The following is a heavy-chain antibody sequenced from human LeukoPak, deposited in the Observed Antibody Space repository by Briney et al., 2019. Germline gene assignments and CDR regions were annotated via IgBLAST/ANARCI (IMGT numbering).Heavy chain of an antibody. D-gene: IGHD6-13*01. J-gene: IGHJ6*02. Sequence: ASVKVSCKASGYTFTSYYMHWVRQAPGQGLEWMGIINPSGGSTSYAQKFQGRVTMTRDTSTSTVYMELSSLRSEDTAVYYCARFPGIANVFYYGMDVWGQGTTVTVSS. V-gene: IGHV1-46*01. CDR1: GYTFTSYY. CDR2: INPSGGST. CDR3: ARFPGIANVFYYGMDV.